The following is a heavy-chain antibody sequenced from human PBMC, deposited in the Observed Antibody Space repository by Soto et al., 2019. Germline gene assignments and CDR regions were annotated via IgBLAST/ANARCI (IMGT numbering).Heavy chain of an antibody. CDR2: INWNGGST. CDR3: ARDNVDNWTHPEITYYYYYMDV. J-gene: IGHJ6*03. CDR1: GFTFDDYG. D-gene: IGHD1-20*01. Sequence: GGSLRLSCAASGFTFDDYGMSWVRQAPGKGLEWVSGINWNGGSTGYADSVKGRFTISRDNAKNSLYLQMNSLRAEDTALYHCARDNVDNWTHPEITYYYYYMDVWGKGTTVTVSS. V-gene: IGHV3-20*01.